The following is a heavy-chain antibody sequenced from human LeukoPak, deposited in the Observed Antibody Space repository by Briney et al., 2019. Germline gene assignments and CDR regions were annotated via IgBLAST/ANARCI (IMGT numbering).Heavy chain of an antibody. CDR2: ISSSGSTI. J-gene: IGHJ3*02. D-gene: IGHD2-21*02. CDR1: GFTFSSYE. Sequence: GGSLRLSCAASGFTFSSYEMHWVRQAPGKGLEWVSYISSSGSTIYDADSVKGRFTISRDNAKNSLYLQMNSLRAEDTAVYYCASPSHIVVVTAFAFDIWGQGTMVTVSS. V-gene: IGHV3-48*03. CDR3: ASPSHIVVVTAFAFDI.